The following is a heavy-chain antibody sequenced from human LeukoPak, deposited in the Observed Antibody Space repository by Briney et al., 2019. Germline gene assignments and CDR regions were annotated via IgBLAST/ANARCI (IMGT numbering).Heavy chain of an antibody. CDR2: INPNSGNT. J-gene: IGHJ6*02. CDR1: GYTCTGYY. V-gene: IGHV1-8*02. CDR3: ARVWEAYGSGSYPGYYGMDV. Sequence: GASVKVSCKASGYTCTGYYMHWVRQAPGQGLEWMGWINPNSGNTGCAQKFQGRVTMTRNTSISTAYMELSSLRSEDTAVYYCARVWEAYGSGSYPGYYGMDVWGQGATVTVSS. D-gene: IGHD3-10*01.